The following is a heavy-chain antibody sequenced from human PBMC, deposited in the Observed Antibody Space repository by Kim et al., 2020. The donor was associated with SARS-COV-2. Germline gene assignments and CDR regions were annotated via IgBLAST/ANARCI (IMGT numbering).Heavy chain of an antibody. Sequence: DSVKVSCKASGYTFTSYAMHWVRQAPGQRLEWMGWINAGNGNTKYSQKFQGRVTITRDTSASTAYMELSSLRSEDTAVYYCARDQGDSSGWYYYWGQGTLVTVSS. CDR3: ARDQGDSSGWYYY. D-gene: IGHD6-19*01. CDR1: GYTFTSYA. V-gene: IGHV1-3*01. J-gene: IGHJ4*02. CDR2: INAGNGNT.